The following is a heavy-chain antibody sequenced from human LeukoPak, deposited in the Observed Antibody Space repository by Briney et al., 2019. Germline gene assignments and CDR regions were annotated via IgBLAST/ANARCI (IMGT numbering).Heavy chain of an antibody. J-gene: IGHJ4*02. CDR2: ISYDGSNK. Sequence: GGSLRLSCAASGFTFSSYAMHWVRQAPGKGLEWVAVISYDGSNKYYADSVKGRFTISRDNSKNTLYLQMNSLRAEDTAVYYCAKDDRDYYIDYWGQGTLVTVSS. D-gene: IGHD3-10*01. CDR1: GFTFSSYA. V-gene: IGHV3-30-3*01. CDR3: AKDDRDYYIDY.